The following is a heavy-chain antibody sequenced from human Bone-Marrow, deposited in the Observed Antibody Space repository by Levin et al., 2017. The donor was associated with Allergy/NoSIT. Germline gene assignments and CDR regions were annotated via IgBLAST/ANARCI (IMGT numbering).Heavy chain of an antibody. V-gene: IGHV3-53*01. CDR1: GFTVNNNY. Sequence: GESLKISCAASGFTVNNNYMTWVRQAPGKGLEWVSLIYSVGSTYYADSVKGRFTISRDSSKNTAYLQMNNLRAEDTAVYYCARNVPVTDLGYWGQGTLVTVSS. D-gene: IGHD3-10*02. J-gene: IGHJ4*02. CDR3: ARNVPVTDLGY. CDR2: IYSVGST.